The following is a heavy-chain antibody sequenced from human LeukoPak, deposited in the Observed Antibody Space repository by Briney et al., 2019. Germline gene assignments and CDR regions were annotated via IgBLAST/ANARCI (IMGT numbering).Heavy chain of an antibody. J-gene: IGHJ4*02. V-gene: IGHV4-38-2*02. CDR1: GYSISSGYY. CDR3: AKRDSSGSYYFDY. D-gene: IGHD3-22*01. Sequence: SETLSLTCTVSGYSISSGYYWGWIRQPPGKGLEWIGSIYHSGSTYYNPSLKSRVTISVDTSKNQFSLKLSSVTAADTAVFYCAKRDSSGSYYFDYWGQGTLVTVSS. CDR2: IYHSGST.